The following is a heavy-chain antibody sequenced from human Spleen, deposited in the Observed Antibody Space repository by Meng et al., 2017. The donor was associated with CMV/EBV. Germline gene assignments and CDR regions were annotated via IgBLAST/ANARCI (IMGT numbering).Heavy chain of an antibody. CDR3: ASRQLGFGTAFGN. J-gene: IGHJ4*02. V-gene: IGHV4-31*03. CDR1: GGSISSFGYY. D-gene: IGHD3-10*01. Sequence: SETLSLTCTVSGGSISSFGYYWGWIRQHTGKGLEWIGDIYYSGSTYYNPSLQSRVNISVATSKNQFSLNLSSVTAADTAVYYCASRQLGFGTAFGNWGQGTLVTVSS. CDR2: IYYSGST.